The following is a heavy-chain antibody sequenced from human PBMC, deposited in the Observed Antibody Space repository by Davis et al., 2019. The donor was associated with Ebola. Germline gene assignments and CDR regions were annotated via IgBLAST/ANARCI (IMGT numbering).Heavy chain of an antibody. J-gene: IGHJ4*02. Sequence: GESLKISCAASGFTFSGPAMHWVRQASGKGLEWVGRIRSKANSYATAYAASVKGRFTISRDDSKNTAYLQMNSLKTEDTAVYYCTKTSSSTNPDYWGQGTLVTVSS. V-gene: IGHV3-73*01. CDR3: TKTSSSTNPDY. CDR2: IRSKANSYAT. D-gene: IGHD6-6*01. CDR1: GFTFSGPA.